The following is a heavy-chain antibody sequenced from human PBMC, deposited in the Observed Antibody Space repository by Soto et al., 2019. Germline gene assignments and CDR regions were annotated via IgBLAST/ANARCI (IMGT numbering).Heavy chain of an antibody. D-gene: IGHD4-17*01. Sequence: QVQLQESGPGLVKPSQTLSLTCTFSGGSISSGGYYWSWIRQHPGKSLEWIGYINYSRSTYYNPSLKRRVNVPVDTSKRQFSLMLSCVSAADTAVYYCARAVTGDQPVSSWFDPWGQGTLVIVSS. CDR1: GGSISSGGYY. J-gene: IGHJ5*02. V-gene: IGHV4-31*03. CDR3: ARAVTGDQPVSSWFDP. CDR2: INYSRST.